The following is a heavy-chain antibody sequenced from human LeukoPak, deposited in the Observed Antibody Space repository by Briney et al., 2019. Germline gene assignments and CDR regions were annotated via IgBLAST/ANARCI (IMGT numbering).Heavy chain of an antibody. D-gene: IGHD3-22*01. V-gene: IGHV4-34*01. Sequence: SETLSLTCAVYGGSFSGYYWSWIRQPPGKGLEWIGEINHSGSTNYNPSLKSRVTISVDTSKNQFSLKLSSVTAADTAVYYCARWEYYDSSGYYPPGDYWGQGTLVTVSS. CDR1: GGSFSGYY. J-gene: IGHJ4*02. CDR2: INHSGST. CDR3: ARWEYYDSSGYYPPGDY.